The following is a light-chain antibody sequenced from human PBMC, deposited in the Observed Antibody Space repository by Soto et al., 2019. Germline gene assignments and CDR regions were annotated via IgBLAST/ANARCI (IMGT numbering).Light chain of an antibody. CDR2: AAS. CDR3: KQFDNVPLA. J-gene: IGKJ1*01. Sequence: AIRMTQSPASFSSSTGERVTLTCRASQSISSYLALYHQKLGIAPEVLIYAASGLQTGVPSRVSGIVSGTDVTLTIICLQPEDCGTYCGKQFDNVPLAFFHGTMVDI. CDR1: QSISSY. V-gene: IGKV1-8*01.